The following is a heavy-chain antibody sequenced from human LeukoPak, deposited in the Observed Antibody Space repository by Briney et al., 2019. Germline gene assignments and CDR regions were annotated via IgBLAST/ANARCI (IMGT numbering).Heavy chain of an antibody. D-gene: IGHD1-26*01. V-gene: IGHV3-74*01. CDR3: AIGTFDY. J-gene: IGHJ4*02. Sequence: GGSLRLSCAASGFTFSISWMHWVRQAPGKGLAWVSHINSDGSRTDYADSVRGRFTISRDNAKNTLYLQMNTLRAEDTAVYYCAIGTFDYWGQGTLVTVSS. CDR1: GFTFSISW. CDR2: INSDGSRT.